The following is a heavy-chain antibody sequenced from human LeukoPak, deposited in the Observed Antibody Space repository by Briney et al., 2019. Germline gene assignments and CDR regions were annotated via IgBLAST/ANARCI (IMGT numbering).Heavy chain of an antibody. Sequence: VASVKVSCKASGYTFTSYGISWVRQAPGQGLEWMGWISANNDNTKYAEKFQGRVTMTTDTSTNTAYMEVRSLRSDDTAMYYCARGWELHDWGQGTLVAVSS. J-gene: IGHJ4*02. CDR2: ISANNDNT. CDR1: GYTFTSYG. CDR3: ARGWELHD. V-gene: IGHV1-18*01. D-gene: IGHD1-26*01.